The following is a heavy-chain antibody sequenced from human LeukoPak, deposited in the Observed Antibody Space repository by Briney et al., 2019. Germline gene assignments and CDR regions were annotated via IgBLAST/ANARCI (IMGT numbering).Heavy chain of an antibody. CDR2: IYPGDSDT. J-gene: IGHJ5*02. D-gene: IGHD2-2*01. V-gene: IGHV5-51*01. CDR3: ARQWGDCSSTSCYSAS. CDR1: GYNFTNYG. Sequence: GESLKISCKGSGYNFTNYGIGWVRQMPGKGLEWMGIIYPGDSDTRYSPSFQGQVTISADKSVSTAYLQWSSLKASDTAMYYCARQWGDCSSTSCYSASWGQGTLVTVSS.